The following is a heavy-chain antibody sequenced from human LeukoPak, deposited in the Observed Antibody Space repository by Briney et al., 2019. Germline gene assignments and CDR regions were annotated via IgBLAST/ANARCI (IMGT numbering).Heavy chain of an antibody. Sequence: GASMKVSCKASGYTFTSYGINWVRQAPGQGLEWMGWISAYNGNTNYAQKVQGRVTMTTDTSTSTAYMELRSLRSDDTAIYYCARDLPNHYDTSGRGYWGQGTLVTVSS. J-gene: IGHJ4*02. D-gene: IGHD3-22*01. V-gene: IGHV1-18*01. CDR2: ISAYNGNT. CDR3: ARDLPNHYDTSGRGY. CDR1: GYTFTSYG.